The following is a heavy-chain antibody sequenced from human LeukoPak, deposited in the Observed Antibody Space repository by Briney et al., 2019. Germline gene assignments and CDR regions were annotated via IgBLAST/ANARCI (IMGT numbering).Heavy chain of an antibody. CDR3: AKGVLYSYGGDFDY. D-gene: IGHD5-18*01. J-gene: IGHJ4*02. V-gene: IGHV3-9*01. Sequence: PGGSLRLSCAASGFTFDDYAMHWVRQAPAKGLEWVSGISWNSGSIGYADSVKGRFTISRDNAKNSLYLQMNSLRAEDTALYYCAKGVLYSYGGDFDYWGQGTLVTVSS. CDR1: GFTFDDYA. CDR2: ISWNSGSI.